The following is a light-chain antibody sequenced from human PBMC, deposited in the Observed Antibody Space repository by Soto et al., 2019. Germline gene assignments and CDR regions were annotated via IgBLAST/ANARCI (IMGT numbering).Light chain of an antibody. J-gene: IGLJ3*02. CDR3: SSYTSSSTEV. CDR2: DVT. CDR1: SSDVGGYNY. Sequence: QSASVSGSPGQSITISCTGTSSDVGGYNYVSWYQQHPGKAPKLMIYDVTTRPSGVSNRFSGSKSDNTASLTISGLQAEDEADYYCSSYTSSSTEVFGGGTKLTVL. V-gene: IGLV2-14*01.